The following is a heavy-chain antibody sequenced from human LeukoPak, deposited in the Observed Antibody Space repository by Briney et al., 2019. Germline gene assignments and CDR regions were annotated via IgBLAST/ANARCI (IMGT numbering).Heavy chain of an antibody. CDR2: ISSSSSYI. CDR3: ARGRWLQNDAFDI. CDR1: GFTFSSYS. D-gene: IGHD5-24*01. Sequence: GGSLRLSCAASGFTFSSYSMNWVRQAPGKGLEWVSSISSSSSYIYYADSVKGRFTISRDNAKNSLYLQMNSLRAEDTAVYYCARGRWLQNDAFDIWGQGTMVTVSS. V-gene: IGHV3-21*01. J-gene: IGHJ3*02.